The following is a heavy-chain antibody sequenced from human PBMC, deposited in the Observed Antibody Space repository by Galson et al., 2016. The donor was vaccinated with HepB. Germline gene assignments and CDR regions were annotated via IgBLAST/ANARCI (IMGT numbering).Heavy chain of an antibody. CDR3: AADAYGDFYFGY. Sequence: SVKVSCKASGFTFTSSAVQWVRQARGQRLEWMGWIVVGRGNTNYAQKFQERVTITRDLSTTTVYMELSSLSSDDTAMYYCAADAYGDFYFGYWGQGTLVTVSS. J-gene: IGHJ4*02. D-gene: IGHD4-17*01. CDR2: IVVGRGNT. V-gene: IGHV1-58*01. CDR1: GFTFTSSA.